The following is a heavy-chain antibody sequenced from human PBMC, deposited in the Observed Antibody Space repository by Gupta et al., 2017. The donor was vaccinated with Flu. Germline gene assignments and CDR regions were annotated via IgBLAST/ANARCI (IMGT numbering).Heavy chain of an antibody. J-gene: IGHJ4*02. D-gene: IGHD3-3*01. CDR3: ATGGSGYTSSDY. V-gene: IGHV3-23*01. Sequence: EAQLLESGGGLVQPGGSLKLSCAASGFTFSSYAMSWVRQAPGKGPEWVSAISGSGAGTYYADSVKGRFAIFRDNPKNTVYLQMNSLRAEDTAVYYCATGGSGYTSSDYWGQGTLVTVSS. CDR1: GFTFSSYA. CDR2: ISGSGAGT.